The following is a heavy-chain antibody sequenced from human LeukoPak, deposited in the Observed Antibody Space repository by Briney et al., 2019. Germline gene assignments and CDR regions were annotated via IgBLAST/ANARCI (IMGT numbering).Heavy chain of an antibody. D-gene: IGHD3-10*02. Sequence: SETLSLTCTVSGGSLSSYYWSWIRQPPGKGLEWIGYIFYSGSSNHNPSLKSRVTISVDTSKNQFSLRLSSVTAADTAVFYCARGVRRPLNVGVTHFEFWGQGTLVTVSS. CDR3: ARGVRRPLNVGVTHFEF. CDR1: GGSLSSYY. J-gene: IGHJ4*02. V-gene: IGHV4-59*01. CDR2: IFYSGSS.